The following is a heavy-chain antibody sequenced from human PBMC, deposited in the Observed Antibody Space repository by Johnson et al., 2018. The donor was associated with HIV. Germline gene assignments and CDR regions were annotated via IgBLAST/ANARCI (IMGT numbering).Heavy chain of an antibody. CDR3: ARAKDAAYPYDAFDV. V-gene: IGHV3-20*04. D-gene: IGHD2-15*01. CDR1: GFTFSSYG. J-gene: IGHJ3*01. CDR2: INYNGGST. Sequence: VQLVESGGGVVQPGRSLRLSCAASGFTFSSYGMSWVRQAPGKGLEWVSGINYNGGSTGYADSVRDRFSISRDNAKNSLYLQMDSLRAEDTAMYYCARAKDAAYPYDAFDVWGHGTMVIVSA.